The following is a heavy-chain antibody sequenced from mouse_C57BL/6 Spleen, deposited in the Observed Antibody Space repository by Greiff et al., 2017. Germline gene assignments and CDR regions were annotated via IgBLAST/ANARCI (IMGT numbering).Heavy chain of an antibody. D-gene: IGHD4-1*01. V-gene: IGHV1-53*01. CDR1: GYTFTSYW. CDR2: INPSNGGT. CDR3: APGRGYYAMDY. J-gene: IGHJ4*01. Sequence: QVQLQQPGTELVKPGASVKLSCKASGYTFTSYWMHWVKQRPGHGLEWIGNINPSNGGTNYNEKFKSKATLTVDKSSSTAYMQLSSLTSEDAAVYYCAPGRGYYAMDYWGQGTSVTVSS.